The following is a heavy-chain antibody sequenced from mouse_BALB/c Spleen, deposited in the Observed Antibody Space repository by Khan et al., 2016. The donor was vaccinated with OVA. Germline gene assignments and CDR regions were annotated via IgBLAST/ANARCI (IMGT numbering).Heavy chain of an antibody. V-gene: IGHV2-9*02. CDR3: ARAFYYGAWFAY. CDR1: GFSLTNYG. CDR2: IWAGGST. J-gene: IGHJ3*01. Sequence: QVQLKQSGPGLVAPSQTLSITCTVSGFSLTNYGVHWVRQPPGKGLEWLGVIWAGGSTNHNSALMSRLSISKDDSKSQVFFTMNSLQTDDTARYYCARAFYYGAWFAYWGQGTLVTVSA. D-gene: IGHD1-1*01.